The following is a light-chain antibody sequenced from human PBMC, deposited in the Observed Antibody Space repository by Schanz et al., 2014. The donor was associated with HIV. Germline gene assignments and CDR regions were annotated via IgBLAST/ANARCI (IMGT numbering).Light chain of an antibody. CDR2: GAS. CDR1: QSISTY. Sequence: DIQMTQSPTSLSASVGDRITITCRASQSISTYVNWYQQKPGKAPKLLIFGASSLESAVPSRFSGSGSGTDFTLTISCLQSEDFATYYCQQYYSYPLTFGQGTKLEIK. V-gene: IGKV1-39*01. CDR3: QQYYSYPLT. J-gene: IGKJ2*01.